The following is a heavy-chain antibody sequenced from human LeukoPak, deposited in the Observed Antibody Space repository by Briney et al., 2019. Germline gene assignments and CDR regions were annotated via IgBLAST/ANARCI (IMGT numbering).Heavy chain of an antibody. V-gene: IGHV4-61*02. CDR2: IDSSGNT. CDR1: GVSISRGSYF. Sequence: SETLSLTCTVSGVSISRGSYFWSWIRQSAGKGLEWIGRIDSSGNTNYNPSLKSRVTISQDTSKNQLSLKLSSVTAADTAVYYCARGCIAARRPLDDAHSLWGQGTLVTVSS. J-gene: IGHJ4*02. CDR3: ARGCIAARRPLDDAHSL. D-gene: IGHD6-6*01.